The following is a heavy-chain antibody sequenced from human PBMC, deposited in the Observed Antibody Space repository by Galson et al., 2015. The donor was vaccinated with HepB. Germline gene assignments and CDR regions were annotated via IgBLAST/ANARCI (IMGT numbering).Heavy chain of an antibody. CDR3: AKDPPSMRLGYAMDV. J-gene: IGHJ6*02. V-gene: IGHV3-30*18. CDR1: GFTFSNYG. Sequence: SLRLSCAASGFTFSNYGMHWVRQAPGKGLEWVALISYDGSDKYYADSEKGRFINSRDNSKNTLYLQMNSLRAEDTAVYYCAKDPPSMRLGYAMDVWGQGTTVTVSS. CDR2: ISYDGSDK.